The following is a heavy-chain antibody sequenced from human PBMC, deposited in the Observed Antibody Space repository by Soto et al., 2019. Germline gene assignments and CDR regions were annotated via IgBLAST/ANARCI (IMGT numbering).Heavy chain of an antibody. Sequence: SGPTLVNPTQTLTLTCTFSGFSVSTSGMCVSWIRQPPGKALEWLALIDWDDDKYYSTSLNTRISISNDTSKNQVVLTMTNMDPVDTATYYCARRVRGVVCPSCYGMDVWGQGTTVTVSS. D-gene: IGHD3-3*01. V-gene: IGHV2-70*12. J-gene: IGHJ6*02. CDR3: ARRVRGVVCPSCYGMDV. CDR1: GFSVSTSGMC. CDR2: IDWDDDK.